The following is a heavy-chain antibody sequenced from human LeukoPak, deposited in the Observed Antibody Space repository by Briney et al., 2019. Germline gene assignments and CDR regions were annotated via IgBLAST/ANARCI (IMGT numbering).Heavy chain of an antibody. J-gene: IGHJ4*02. CDR2: ISSSGSTI. CDR1: GFTFSDYY. V-gene: IGHV3-11*04. CDR3: AKLGAPFGYGGKGPNLDY. Sequence: GGSLRLSCTASGFTFSDYYMSWIRQAPGKGLEWVSYISSSGSTIYYADSVKGRFTISRDNAKNSLYLQMNSLRAEDTAVYYCAKLGAPFGYGGKGPNLDYWGQGTLVTVSS. D-gene: IGHD4-23*01.